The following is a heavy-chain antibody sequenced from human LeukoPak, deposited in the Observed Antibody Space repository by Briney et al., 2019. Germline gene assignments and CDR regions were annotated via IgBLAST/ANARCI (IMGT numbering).Heavy chain of an antibody. J-gene: IGHJ3*02. CDR1: GYTFTSYD. D-gene: IGHD3-22*01. CDR2: MNPNSGNT. Sequence: GASVKVSCKASGYTFTSYDINWVRQATGQGLEWMGWMNPNSGNTGYAQKFQGRVTMTRNTSISTAYMELSSLRAEDTAVYYCTRDHHRRHYDSQARNTFDIWGQGTMVTVSS. V-gene: IGHV1-8*01. CDR3: TRDHHRRHYDSQARNTFDI.